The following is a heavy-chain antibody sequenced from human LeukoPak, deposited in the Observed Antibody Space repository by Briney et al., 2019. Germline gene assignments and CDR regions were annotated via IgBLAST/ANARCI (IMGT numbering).Heavy chain of an antibody. J-gene: IGHJ4*02. D-gene: IGHD2-21*02. Sequence: GGSLRLSCAASGFTLRSYVMNWVRQTPGKGLEWVSSISGSGDSTFYADSVKGRFSISRDNSKNTLYLQVNGLRTEDTAVYYCAKDRLLNCRGDCYIFDYWGQGTVVTVSS. CDR2: ISGSGDST. CDR3: AKDRLLNCRGDCYIFDY. CDR1: GFTLRSYV. V-gene: IGHV3-23*01.